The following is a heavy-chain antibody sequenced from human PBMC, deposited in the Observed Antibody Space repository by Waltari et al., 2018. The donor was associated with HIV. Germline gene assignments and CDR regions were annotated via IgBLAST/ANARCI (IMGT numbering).Heavy chain of an antibody. Sequence: QVQLVQSGAEVKKPGASVKVSCKASGYTFTGCYMHWVRQAPGQGLEWMGRINPNSGGTNSAQKFQGRVTMTRDTSISTAYMELSRLRSDDTAVYYCARERDYSISFDYWGQGTLVTVSS. J-gene: IGHJ4*02. V-gene: IGHV1-2*06. CDR2: INPNSGGT. D-gene: IGHD4-4*01. CDR1: GYTFTGCY. CDR3: ARERDYSISFDY.